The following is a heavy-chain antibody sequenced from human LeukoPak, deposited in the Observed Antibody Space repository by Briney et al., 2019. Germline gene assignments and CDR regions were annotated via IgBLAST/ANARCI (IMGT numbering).Heavy chain of an antibody. Sequence: SETLSLTCTVSGGSISSGGYYWSWIRQHPGKGLEWMGYIDYSGSTYYNPSLKSRVTISRDTSKNQFSLKLSSVTAADTAVYYCARGLYSIVDYCGQGTLVTVSS. J-gene: IGHJ4*02. CDR2: IDYSGST. D-gene: IGHD2-8*01. CDR1: GGSISSGGYY. V-gene: IGHV4-31*03. CDR3: ARGLYSIVDY.